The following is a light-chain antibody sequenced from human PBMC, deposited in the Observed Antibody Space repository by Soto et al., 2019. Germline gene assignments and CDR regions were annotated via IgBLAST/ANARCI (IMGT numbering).Light chain of an antibody. CDR3: QQYGSSIT. J-gene: IGKJ5*01. CDR1: QSISTY. V-gene: IGKV3-20*01. CDR2: GAS. Sequence: EIVLTQSPATLSLSPGERATVSGRASQSISTYLAWYQQKPGQAPRLLIYGASSRATGIPDRFSGSGSGTDFTLTINRLEPEDFAVYYCQQYGSSITVGQGTRLEIK.